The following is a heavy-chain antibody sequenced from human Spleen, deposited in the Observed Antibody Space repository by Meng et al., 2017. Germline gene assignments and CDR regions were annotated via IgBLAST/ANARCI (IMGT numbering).Heavy chain of an antibody. J-gene: IGHJ3*02. V-gene: IGHV4-39*07. CDR3: ARMHYDSSRYYHNAFDI. Sequence: SETLSLTCTVSGGSISSSSYYWGWIRQPPGKGLEWIGSIYYSGSTYYNPSLKSRVTISVDTSKNQFSLQLNSVTPEDTAVYYCARMHYDSSRYYHNAFDIWGQGTMVTVSS. CDR1: GGSISSSSYY. D-gene: IGHD3-22*01. CDR2: IYYSGST.